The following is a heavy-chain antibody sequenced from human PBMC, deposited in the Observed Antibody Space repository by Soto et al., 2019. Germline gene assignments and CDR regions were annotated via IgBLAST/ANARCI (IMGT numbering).Heavy chain of an antibody. D-gene: IGHD3-22*01. CDR2: IYSGGST. J-gene: IGHJ4*02. CDR1: GFTVSSNY. Sequence: PGGSLRLSCAASGFTVSSNYMSWVRQAPGKGLEWVSVIYSGGSTYYADSVKGRFTISRDNSKNTLYLQMNSLRAEDTAVYYCAARFTYYYDSSGYYPDYWGQGTLVTVSS. V-gene: IGHV3-53*01. CDR3: AARFTYYYDSSGYYPDY.